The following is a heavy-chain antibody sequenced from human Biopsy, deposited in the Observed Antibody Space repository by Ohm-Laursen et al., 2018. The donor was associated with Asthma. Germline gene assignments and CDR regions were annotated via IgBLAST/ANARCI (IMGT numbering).Heavy chain of an antibody. Sequence: TLSLTYTVSYGSITSGDYYWTWIRQHPGKGLEWIGFIYYSGSTYYNPSLKSRVSISIDTSKNQFSLKLSSVTAADTAVYYCARAQDYYDSRGYYRSFDYWGQGTLVTVSS. D-gene: IGHD3-22*01. CDR1: YGSITSGDYY. CDR2: IYYSGST. CDR3: ARAQDYYDSRGYYRSFDY. V-gene: IGHV4-31*03. J-gene: IGHJ4*02.